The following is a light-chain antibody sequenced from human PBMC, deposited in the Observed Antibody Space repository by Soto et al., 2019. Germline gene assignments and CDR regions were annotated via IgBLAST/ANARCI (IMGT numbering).Light chain of an antibody. CDR1: QSVSSNY. Sequence: EIVLTQSPGTLSLSPGEGATLSCRASQSVSSNYLAWYQQKPGQAPRLLIYGASSRATGIPDRFRGSGSGTDFTLTISRLEPEDFAVYYCQQYGRSFTFGGGTKVEIK. CDR2: GAS. CDR3: QQYGRSFT. V-gene: IGKV3-20*01. J-gene: IGKJ4*01.